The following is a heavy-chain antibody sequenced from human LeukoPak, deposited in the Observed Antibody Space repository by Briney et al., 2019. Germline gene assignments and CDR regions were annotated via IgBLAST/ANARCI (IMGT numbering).Heavy chain of an antibody. D-gene: IGHD3-22*01. V-gene: IGHV1-2*02. CDR1: GYTFTGYY. Sequence: ASVKVSCKASGYTFTGYYMHWVRQAPGQGLEWMGWINPNSGGTNYAQKFQGRVTITADKSTDTVYMELSNLRSEDTAVYYCAREGLDESRQIYYYGMDVWGQGTTVTVSS. J-gene: IGHJ6*02. CDR2: INPNSGGT. CDR3: AREGLDESRQIYYYGMDV.